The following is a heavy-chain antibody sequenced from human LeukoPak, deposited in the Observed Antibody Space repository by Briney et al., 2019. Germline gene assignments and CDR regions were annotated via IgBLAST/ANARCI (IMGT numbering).Heavy chain of an antibody. CDR2: INPNSGGP. D-gene: IGHD5-18*01. CDR3: ARGYSYDPNSFDY. V-gene: IGHV1-2*06. Sequence: ASVKVSCKASGYTFTGYYMHWVRQAPGQGLEWMGRINPNSGGPDYAQKFQGRVTMTRDTSISTAYLELSRLRNDDTAVYFCARGYSYDPNSFDYWGQGTLVTVSS. CDR1: GYTFTGYY. J-gene: IGHJ4*02.